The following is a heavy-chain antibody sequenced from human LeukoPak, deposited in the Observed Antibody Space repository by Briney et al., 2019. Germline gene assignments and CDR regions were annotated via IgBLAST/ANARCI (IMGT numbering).Heavy chain of an antibody. CDR2: ISLDGSSK. Sequence: GGSLRLSCAASGFTFSHYGMHWVRQAPGKGLEWVALISLDGSSKYYADSVKGRFTISRDNSKNTLYLQVNSLRAEDTAVYHCAKQGSCSGGSCYAHHFDSWGQGTLVTVSS. CDR3: AKQGSCSGGSCYAHHFDS. V-gene: IGHV3-30*18. D-gene: IGHD2-15*01. J-gene: IGHJ4*02. CDR1: GFTFSHYG.